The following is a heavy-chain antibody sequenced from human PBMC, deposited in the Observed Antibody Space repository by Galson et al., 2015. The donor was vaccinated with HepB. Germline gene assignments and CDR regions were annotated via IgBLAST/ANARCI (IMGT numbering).Heavy chain of an antibody. CDR2: ISYDGNNK. CDR3: ARDGGYCSGDKCYDRGTLDY. CDR1: GFTLSNSA. Sequence: SLRLSCAASGFTLSNSAMYWVRQAPGKGLDWVAVISYDGNNKVYTDSVKGRFTISKDISKNTLYLEMKSLRVEDAAVYYCARDGGYCSGDKCYDRGTLDYWGQGTLVTVSS. D-gene: IGHD2-15*01. V-gene: IGHV3-30-3*01. J-gene: IGHJ4*02.